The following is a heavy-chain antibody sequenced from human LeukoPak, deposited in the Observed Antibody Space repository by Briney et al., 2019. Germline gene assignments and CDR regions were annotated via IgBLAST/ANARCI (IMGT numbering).Heavy chain of an antibody. CDR1: GFTFDDYA. D-gene: IGHD6-19*01. J-gene: IGHJ5*02. V-gene: IGHV3-9*01. CDR3: VKDTSSGWWGNWFDP. CDR2: ISWNSGSI. Sequence: GGSLRLSCAASGFTFDDYALHWVRQAPGKGLEWVSGISWNSGSIGYADSVKGRFTISRDNAKNSLYLQMNSLRVEDTALYYCVKDTSSGWWGNWFDPWGQGTLVTVSS.